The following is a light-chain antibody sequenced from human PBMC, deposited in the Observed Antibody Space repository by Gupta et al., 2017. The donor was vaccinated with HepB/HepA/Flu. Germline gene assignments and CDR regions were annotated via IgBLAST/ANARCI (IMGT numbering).Light chain of an antibody. V-gene: IGLV2-23*02. CDR3: CSDAGSSTLV. CDR1: SSDGGSDNL. J-gene: IGLJ2*01. CDR2: EVS. Sequence: QSALTQPASVSGSPGPSSTIVCTGTSSDGGSDNLVSWYQQHPGKAPKLMIYEVSKRPSGVSNRFAGAKSGNTASLTISGLQEEDEAYYYCCSDAGSSTLVFGGGTKLTVL.